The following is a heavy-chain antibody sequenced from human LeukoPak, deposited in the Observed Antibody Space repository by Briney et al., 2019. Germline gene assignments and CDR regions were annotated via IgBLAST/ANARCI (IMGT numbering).Heavy chain of an antibody. CDR1: GFTFSSYG. J-gene: IGHJ4*02. D-gene: IGHD3-16*01. V-gene: IGHV3-21*01. Sequence: GGSLRLSCAASGFTFSSYGMNWVRQASGKGLEWVSSISSSSSYIYYADSVKGRFTVSRDNAKKSLYPQMNSLRAEGTAVYYCAIVAGGDPFDYWGQGTLVTVSS. CDR2: ISSSSSYI. CDR3: AIVAGGDPFDY.